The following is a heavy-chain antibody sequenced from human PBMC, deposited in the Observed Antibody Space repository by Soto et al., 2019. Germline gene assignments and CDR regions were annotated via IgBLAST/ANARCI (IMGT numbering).Heavy chain of an antibody. J-gene: IGHJ5*02. CDR2: ISAYNGHT. D-gene: IGHD1-26*01. Sequence: QVQLVQSGAEVKKPGASVKVSCKASGYTFTSYGISWVRQAPGQGLEWMGWISAYNGHTNYAQKRQGSVTRPSAAPPSTASMALRSLRSDDTAVYYFARGGWEFDPWGQETLVTVSS. CDR1: GYTFTSYG. V-gene: IGHV1-18*01. CDR3: ARGGWEFDP.